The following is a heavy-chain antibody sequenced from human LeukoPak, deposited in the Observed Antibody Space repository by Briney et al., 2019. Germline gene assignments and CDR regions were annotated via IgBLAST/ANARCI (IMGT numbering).Heavy chain of an antibody. J-gene: IGHJ3*02. CDR3: ARDEAIVVVIPFDI. Sequence: GGSLRLSCAASGFTFSSYSMNWVRQAPGKGXXXXXSISSSSSYIYYADSVKGRFTISRDNAKNSLYLQMNSLRAEDTAVYYCARDEAIVVVIPFDIWGQGTMVTVSS. CDR1: GFTFSSYS. CDR2: ISSSSSYI. D-gene: IGHD3-22*01. V-gene: IGHV3-21*01.